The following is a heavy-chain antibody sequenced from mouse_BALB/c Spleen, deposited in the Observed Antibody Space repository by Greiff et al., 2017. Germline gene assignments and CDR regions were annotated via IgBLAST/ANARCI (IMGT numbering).Heavy chain of an antibody. J-gene: IGHJ3*01. CDR2: IWAGGST. V-gene: IGHV2-9*02. CDR3: ASNYGSGLAGFAY. D-gene: IGHD1-1*01. Sequence: VKLKESGPGLVAPSQSLSITCTVSGFSLTSYGVHWVRQPPGKGLEWLGVIWAGGSTNYNSALMSRLSISKDNSKSQVFLKMNRLQTDDTAMYYCASNYGSGLAGFAYWGQGTLVTVSA. CDR1: GFSLTSYG.